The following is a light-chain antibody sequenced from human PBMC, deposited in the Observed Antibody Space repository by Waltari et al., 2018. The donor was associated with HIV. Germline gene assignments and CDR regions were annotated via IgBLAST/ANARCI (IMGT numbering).Light chain of an antibody. Sequence: QSALTQPASVSGSPGQSITISCTGTRSDLGTYDYVSWYQHLPGKAPRVMIYEVTNRPSGVSTRFSGSKSGNTASLTISGLQAEDEADYYCSSYTSSNTWVFGGGTKLTVL. CDR1: RSDLGTYDY. V-gene: IGLV2-14*01. J-gene: IGLJ3*02. CDR2: EVT. CDR3: SSYTSSNTWV.